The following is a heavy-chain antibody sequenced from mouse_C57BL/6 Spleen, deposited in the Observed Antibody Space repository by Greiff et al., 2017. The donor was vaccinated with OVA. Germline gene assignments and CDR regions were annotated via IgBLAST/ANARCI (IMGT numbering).Heavy chain of an antibody. D-gene: IGHD1-1*01. CDR1: GYTFTSYW. V-gene: IGHV1-52*01. CDR2: IDPSDSET. Sequence: QVHVKQPGAELVRPGSSVKLSCKASGYTFTSYWMHWVKQRPIQGLEWIGNIDPSDSETHYNQKFKDKATLTVDKSSSTAYMQLSSLTSEDSAVYYCARWHYGSSYGYFDVWGTGTTVTVSS. CDR3: ARWHYGSSYGYFDV. J-gene: IGHJ1*03.